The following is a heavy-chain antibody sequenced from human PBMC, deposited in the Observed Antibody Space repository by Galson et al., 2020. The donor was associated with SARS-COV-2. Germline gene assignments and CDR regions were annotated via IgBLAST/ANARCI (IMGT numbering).Heavy chain of an antibody. CDR1: GGTFSTNS. D-gene: IGHD2-2*01. J-gene: IGHJ4*02. Sequence: SVQVSCKASGGTFSTNSINWVRQAPGQGLEWVGGIIPILGTAKYAQKFQGRVTIIADESTSTAYMELSSLRSEDTAVYYCARALGHCTSSSCYADCGYWGQETLVSVSS. CDR2: IIPILGTA. CDR3: ARALGHCTSSSCYADCGY. V-gene: IGHV1-69*13.